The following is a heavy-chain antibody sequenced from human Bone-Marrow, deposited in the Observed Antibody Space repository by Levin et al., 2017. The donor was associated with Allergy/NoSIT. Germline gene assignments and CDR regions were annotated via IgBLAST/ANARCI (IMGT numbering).Heavy chain of an antibody. J-gene: IGHJ6*02. D-gene: IGHD6-19*01. CDR2: ISYDGSNK. V-gene: IGHV3-30*03. CDR1: GFIFSSYG. Sequence: GGSLRLSCVGSGFIFSSYGIHWVRQAPGKGLEWVAGISYDGSNKYYGDAVNGRSSISRDNSRNTVSLQMDSLRAEDTATYYCARTYRSRRDMASTGDFYYYGLDVWGQGTTVTVSS. CDR3: ARTYRSRRDMASTGDFYYYGLDV.